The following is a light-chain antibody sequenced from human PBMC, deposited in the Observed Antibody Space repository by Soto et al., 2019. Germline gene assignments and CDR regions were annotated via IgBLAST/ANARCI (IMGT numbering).Light chain of an antibody. V-gene: IGLV4-69*01. CDR1: SGHSSYA. CDR2: LDNDGSH. J-gene: IGLJ2*01. CDR3: LLYYGAAVV. Sequence: QPVLTQSPSASASLGASVKLTCTLSSGHSSYAIAWHQKQPGKGPRYLMDLDNDGSHTKGDGIPDRFSGSLLGGKAALTLSGVQPEDEADYYCLLYYGAAVVFGGGTKLTVL.